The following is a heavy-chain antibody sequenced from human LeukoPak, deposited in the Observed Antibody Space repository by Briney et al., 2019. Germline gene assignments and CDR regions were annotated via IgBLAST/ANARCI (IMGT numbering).Heavy chain of an antibody. J-gene: IGHJ3*02. CDR3: ARDRRALDAFDI. D-gene: IGHD3-3*02. CDR1: GFTVSSNY. CDR2: LYSGGST. Sequence: PGRSLRLSCAASGFTVSSNYVSWVRQAPGKGLEWVSVLYSGGSTYYADSVKGRFTISRDTSKNTLYLQMNSLRAEDTAVYYCARDRRALDAFDIWGQGTMVTVSS. V-gene: IGHV3-53*01.